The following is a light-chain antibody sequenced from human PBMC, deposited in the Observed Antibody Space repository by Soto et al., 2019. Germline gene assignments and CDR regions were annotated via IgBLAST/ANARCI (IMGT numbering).Light chain of an antibody. J-gene: IGLJ3*02. CDR1: NSNLGAGYD. V-gene: IGLV1-40*01. CDR3: GAWDNSLKGWV. CDR2: STT. Sequence: SVLTQPPSVSGAPGQRVTISCTGNNSNLGAGYDVHWYQQFPGTAPKFLIFSTTQRPSGVPARFSGSKSGTSASLAIGGLQPDDEAHYYCGAWDNSLKGWVFGGGTKVTVL.